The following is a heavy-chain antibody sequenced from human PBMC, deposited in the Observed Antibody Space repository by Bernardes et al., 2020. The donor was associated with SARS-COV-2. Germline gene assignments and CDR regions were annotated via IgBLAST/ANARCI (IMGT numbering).Heavy chain of an antibody. J-gene: IGHJ4*02. D-gene: IGHD2-2*01. Sequence: SCKASGYMFSNYNMHWVRQAPGKGLEWVSTISNGGGITYYADSVKGRFIISRDNSKNMLYLQMNSLRTDDTAVYFCAKPPHYCSSTSCPFDYWGQGTLVTVSS. CDR1: GYMFSNYN. CDR3: AKPPHYCSSTSCPFDY. CDR2: ISNGGGIT. V-gene: IGHV3-23*01.